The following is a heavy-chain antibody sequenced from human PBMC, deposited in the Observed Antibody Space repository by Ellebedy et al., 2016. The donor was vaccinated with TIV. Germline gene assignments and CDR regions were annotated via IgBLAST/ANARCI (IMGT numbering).Heavy chain of an antibody. D-gene: IGHD2-15*01. J-gene: IGHJ4*02. CDR2: ISAYNGNT. V-gene: IGHV1-18*04. CDR1: GYTFTSYG. Sequence: ASVTVSCKASGYTFTSYGISWVRQAPGQGLEWMGWISAYNGNTNYAQKLQGRVTMTTDTSTSTAYMELRSLRSDDTAVYYCARSPLGYCSGGSCYPFDYWGQGTLVTVSS. CDR3: ARSPLGYCSGGSCYPFDY.